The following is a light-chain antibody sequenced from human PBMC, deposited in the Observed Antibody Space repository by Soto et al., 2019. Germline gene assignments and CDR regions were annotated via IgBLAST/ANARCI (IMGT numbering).Light chain of an antibody. CDR3: QQYIAWPHT. CDR2: GAS. CDR1: QSVSSN. J-gene: IGKJ4*01. V-gene: IGKV3D-15*01. Sequence: EIVMTQSPATLSVSPGERATLSCRASQSVSSNLAWYQQKPGQAPRLLIYGASTRATGIPVRFSGSGSGTEFTLTISSLQSEDFAVYYCQQYIAWPHTFGGGTKVEIK.